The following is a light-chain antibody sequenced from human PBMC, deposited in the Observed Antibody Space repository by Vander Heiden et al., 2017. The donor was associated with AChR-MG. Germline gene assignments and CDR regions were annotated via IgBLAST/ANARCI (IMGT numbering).Light chain of an antibody. V-gene: IGLV2-23*02. CDR2: EVS. CDR1: SSDVGSYNL. CDR3: CSYAGSSTSWV. J-gene: IGLJ2*01. Sequence: QSALTQPASVSGSPGQSITISCTGPSSDVGSYNLVSWYHQHPGKAPKLMIYEVSKRPSGVSNRFSGSKSGNTASLTISGLQAEDEADYYCCSYAGSSTSWVFGGGTKLTVL.